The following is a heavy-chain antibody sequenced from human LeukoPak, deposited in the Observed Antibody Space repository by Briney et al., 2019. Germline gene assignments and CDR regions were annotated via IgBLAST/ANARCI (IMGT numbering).Heavy chain of an antibody. J-gene: IGHJ4*02. CDR1: GFIFSTYW. V-gene: IGHV3-7*01. Sequence: GGSLRLSCAASGFIFSTYWMSWVRQAPGKGLEWVANIKEDGSDKYYVDSVEGRFTISRDNAKNSLYLQMNSLRAEDTAVYYCARDSSSWYDPPYYFDYWGQGTLVTVSS. D-gene: IGHD6-13*01. CDR3: ARDSSSWYDPPYYFDY. CDR2: IKEDGSDK.